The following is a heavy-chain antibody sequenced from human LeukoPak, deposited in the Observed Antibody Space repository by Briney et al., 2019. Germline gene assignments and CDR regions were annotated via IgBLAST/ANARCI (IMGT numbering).Heavy chain of an antibody. J-gene: IGHJ4*02. V-gene: IGHV3-74*01. D-gene: IGHD7-27*01. Sequence: PGGSLRLSCAASGFTLSNSWLFWVRQGPGKGLVWVSDVNNDGSRISYADSVKGRFTISRDGAKNTLFLQMNSLRAEDTAVYYCARGGLPGGFDYWGQGTLVTVSS. CDR2: VNNDGSRI. CDR1: GFTLSNSW. CDR3: ARGGLPGGFDY.